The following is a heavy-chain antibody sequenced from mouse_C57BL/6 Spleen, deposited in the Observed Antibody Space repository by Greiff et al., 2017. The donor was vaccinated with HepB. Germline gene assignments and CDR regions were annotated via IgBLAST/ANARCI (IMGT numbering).Heavy chain of an antibody. CDR3: ARGVYSYGSSYGYFDV. CDR1: GFTFSDYG. V-gene: IGHV5-17*01. Sequence: EVKLVESGGGLVKPGGSLKLSCAASGFTFSDYGMHWVRQAPEKGLEWVAYISSGSSTIYYADTVKGRFTISRDNAKNTLFLQMTSLRSEDTAMYYCARGVYSYGSSYGYFDVWGTGTTVTVSS. CDR2: ISSGSSTI. J-gene: IGHJ1*03. D-gene: IGHD1-1*01.